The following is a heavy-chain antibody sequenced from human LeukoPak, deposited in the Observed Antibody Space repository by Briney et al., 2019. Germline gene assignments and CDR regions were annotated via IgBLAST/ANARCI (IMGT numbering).Heavy chain of an antibody. CDR3: ARSIVVVVAAQAFDI. CDR2: IYTSGST. CDR1: GGSISSYY. D-gene: IGHD2-15*01. J-gene: IGHJ3*02. Sequence: PSETLSLTCTVSGGSISSYYWSWIRQPAGKGLEWIGRIYTSGSTNYNPSLKSRVTISVDTSKNQFSLKLSSVTAADTAVYYCARSIVVVVAAQAFDIWGQGTMVTVSS. V-gene: IGHV4-4*07.